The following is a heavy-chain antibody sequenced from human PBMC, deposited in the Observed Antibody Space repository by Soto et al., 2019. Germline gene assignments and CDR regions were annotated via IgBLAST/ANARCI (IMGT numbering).Heavy chain of an antibody. V-gene: IGHV4-30-2*01. D-gene: IGHD3-22*01. J-gene: IGHJ4*02. CDR1: GGSISSGGYS. CDR3: ARGYYYDSSGFYFDY. Sequence: SETLSFTCAVSGGSISSGGYSWSWIRQPPGKGLEWIGYIYHSGSTYYNPSLKSRVTISVDRSKNQFSLKLSSVTAADTAVYYCARGYYYDSSGFYFDYWGQGTLVTVSS. CDR2: IYHSGST.